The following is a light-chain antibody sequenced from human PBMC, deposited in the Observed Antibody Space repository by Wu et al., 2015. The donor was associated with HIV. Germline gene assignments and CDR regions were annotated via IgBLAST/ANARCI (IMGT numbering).Light chain of an antibody. CDR2: DAS. Sequence: IQLTQSPSSLSASIGDRVSITCRASQNIFTYVAWYQQTPGKAPRVLIYDASTLQRGVSSRFSGSGSGTDFTLTISGLQREDFAIYFCQQLNSFPLTFGQGSRLEI. V-gene: IGKV1-13*02. CDR3: QQLNSFPLT. J-gene: IGKJ5*01. CDR1: QNIFTY.